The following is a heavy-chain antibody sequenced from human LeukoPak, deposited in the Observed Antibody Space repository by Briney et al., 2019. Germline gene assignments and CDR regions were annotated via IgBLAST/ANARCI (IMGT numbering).Heavy chain of an antibody. J-gene: IGHJ4*02. CDR3: ARISGYSYVPYYFDY. CDR2: IYSGGST. CDR1: GFTVSSNY. Sequence: GGSLRLSCAASGFTVSSNYMSWVRQAPGKGLEWDSVIYSGGSTYYADSVKGRFTISRDNSKNTLYLQMNSLRAEDTAVYYCARISGYSYVPYYFDYWGQGTLVTVSS. V-gene: IGHV3-66*02. D-gene: IGHD5-18*01.